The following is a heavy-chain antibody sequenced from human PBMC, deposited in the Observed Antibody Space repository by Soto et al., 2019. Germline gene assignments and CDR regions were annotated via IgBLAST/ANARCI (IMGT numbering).Heavy chain of an antibody. CDR3: ASKTIDDFDY. V-gene: IGHV3-33*01. CDR2: IRNDGTVK. Sequence: GGSLRLSCAASGFNFRSYDMHWVRQAPGKGLDWVATIRNDGTVKNYADSVKGRFTISRDNSKNTLYLEMNTLRAEDTALYYCASKTIDDFDYWGQGNLVTVSS. J-gene: IGHJ4*02. D-gene: IGHD3-3*01. CDR1: GFNFRSYD.